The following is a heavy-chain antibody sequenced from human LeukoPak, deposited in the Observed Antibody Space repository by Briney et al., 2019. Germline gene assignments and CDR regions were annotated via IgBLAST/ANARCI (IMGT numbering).Heavy chain of an antibody. CDR1: GFTFSSCG. CDR3: ARGYDFWSGYSFDY. D-gene: IGHD3-3*01. V-gene: IGHV3-23*01. CDR2: ISGSTGST. Sequence: TGGSLRLSCAASGFTFSSCGMHWVRQAPGKGLEWVSAISGSTGSTYYADSVKGRFTISRDNPKNTLYLQMNSLRGEDTAVYYCARGYDFWSGYSFDYWGQGALVTVSS. J-gene: IGHJ4*02.